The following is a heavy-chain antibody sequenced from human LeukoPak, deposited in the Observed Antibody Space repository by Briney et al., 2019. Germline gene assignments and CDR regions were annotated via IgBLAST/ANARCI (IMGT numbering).Heavy chain of an antibody. CDR2: ISSSSSYI. D-gene: IGHD3-3*01. Sequence: GGSLRLSCAASGFTFSSYSMNWVRQAPGKGLEWVSSISSSSSYIYYADSVKGRFTISRDNAKNSLYLQMNSLRAEDTAVYYCARSKPNRITIFGVDPNAFDIWGQGTMVTVSS. J-gene: IGHJ3*02. V-gene: IGHV3-21*01. CDR1: GFTFSSYS. CDR3: ARSKPNRITIFGVDPNAFDI.